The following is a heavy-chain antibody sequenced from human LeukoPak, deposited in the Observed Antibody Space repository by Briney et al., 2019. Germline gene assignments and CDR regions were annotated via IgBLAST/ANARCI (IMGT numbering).Heavy chain of an antibody. CDR1: GFTFSNYG. CDR3: AREGSDDGSYYFDY. CDR2: IWYDGSNK. V-gene: IGHV3-33*01. Sequence: GGSLRLSCAASGFTFSNYGMHWVRQAPGKGLEWVAVIWYDGSNKYYADSVKGRFTISRDNSKNTLYLQMNSLRAEDTAVYYCAREGSDDGSYYFDYWGQGTLVTVSS. D-gene: IGHD3-10*01. J-gene: IGHJ4*02.